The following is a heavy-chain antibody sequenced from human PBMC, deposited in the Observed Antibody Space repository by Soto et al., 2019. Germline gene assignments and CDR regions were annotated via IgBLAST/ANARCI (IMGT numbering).Heavy chain of an antibody. V-gene: IGHV3-33*01. CDR1: GFTFSSYG. CDR2: IWYDGSNK. Sequence: GGALRLSCAASGFTFSSYGMHWVRQAPGKGLGGVAVIWYDGSNKYYADSVKGRFTISRDNSKNTLYLQMNSLRAEDTAVYYCAREGWVAAEDAFDIWGQGTMVTVSS. CDR3: AREGWVAAEDAFDI. D-gene: IGHD2-15*01. J-gene: IGHJ3*02.